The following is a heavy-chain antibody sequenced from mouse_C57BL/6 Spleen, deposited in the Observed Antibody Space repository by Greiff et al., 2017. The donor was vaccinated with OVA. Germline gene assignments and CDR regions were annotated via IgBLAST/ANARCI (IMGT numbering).Heavy chain of an antibody. J-gene: IGHJ1*03. Sequence: EVKLMESGGGLVQPGASLRLSCAASGFTFTDYYMSWVRQPPGKAPEWLALISNKANGYTTEYTASVKGRFTISRDNSQTILYLQMNTLRAEDSATYYCVKLDYYGSSYWYFDVWGTGTTVTVSS. CDR3: VKLDYYGSSYWYFDV. CDR2: ISNKANGYTT. D-gene: IGHD1-1*01. CDR1: GFTFTDYY. V-gene: IGHV7-4*01.